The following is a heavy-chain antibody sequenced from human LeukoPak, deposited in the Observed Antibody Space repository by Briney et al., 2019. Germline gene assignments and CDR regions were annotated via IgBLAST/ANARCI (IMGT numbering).Heavy chain of an antibody. V-gene: IGHV1-2*02. CDR1: GYSSTDYY. J-gene: IGHJ5*02. Sequence: GASVRVSCKTSGYSSTDYYIHWVRQAPGQGLEWMGWINPKSGRTSSARKFQDRVTMTRDPSISTVYMDMAWLASDDTAIYFCARADFVDAGPYLIGPWGQGTLVTVSS. CDR2: INPKSGRT. D-gene: IGHD3-3*01. CDR3: ARADFVDAGPYLIGP.